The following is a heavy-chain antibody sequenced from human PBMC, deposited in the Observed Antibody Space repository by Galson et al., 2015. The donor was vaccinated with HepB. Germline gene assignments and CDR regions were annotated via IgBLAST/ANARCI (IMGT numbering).Heavy chain of an antibody. Sequence: SLRLSCAASGFTFSSYWMSWVRQAPGKGLEWVSVIYSGGSTYYADSVKGRFTISRDNSKNTLYLQMNSLRAEDTAVYYCARDGGATGPLDYWGQGTLVTVSS. J-gene: IGHJ4*02. D-gene: IGHD1-26*01. CDR2: IYSGGST. CDR1: GFTFSSYW. CDR3: ARDGGATGPLDY. V-gene: IGHV3-66*01.